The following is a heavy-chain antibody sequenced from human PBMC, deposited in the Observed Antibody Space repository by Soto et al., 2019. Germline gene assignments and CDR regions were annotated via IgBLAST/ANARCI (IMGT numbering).Heavy chain of an antibody. CDR1: GGTFSSYA. CDR3: ARNWNYTGGWFDP. Sequence: QVQLVQSGAEVKKPGSSVKVSCKASGGTFSSYAISWVRQAPGQGLEWMGGIIPIFGTANYAQKFQGRVTITADETTSKDYMELSSLRSEDTAVYYCARNWNYTGGWFDPWGQGTLVTVSS. V-gene: IGHV1-69*01. J-gene: IGHJ5*02. D-gene: IGHD1-7*01. CDR2: IIPIFGTA.